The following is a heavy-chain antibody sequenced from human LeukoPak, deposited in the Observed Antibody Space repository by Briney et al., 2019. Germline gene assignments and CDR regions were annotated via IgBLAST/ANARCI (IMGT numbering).Heavy chain of an antibody. CDR3: ARSMVYAIDDAFDI. J-gene: IGHJ3*02. D-gene: IGHD2-8*01. Sequence: PSETLSLTCAVYGGSFSGYYWSWIRQPPGKGLEWIGEINHSGSTNYNPSLKSRVTISVDRSKNQFSLKLSSVTAADTAVYYCARSMVYAIDDAFDIWGQGTMVTVSS. V-gene: IGHV4-34*01. CDR1: GGSFSGYY. CDR2: INHSGST.